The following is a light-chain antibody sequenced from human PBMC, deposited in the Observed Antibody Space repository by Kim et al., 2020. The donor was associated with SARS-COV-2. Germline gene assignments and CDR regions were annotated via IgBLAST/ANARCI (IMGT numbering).Light chain of an antibody. J-gene: IGKJ2*01. Sequence: DIVMTQSPLSLPVTPGEPASISCRSSQSLLHSNGYYYLDWYLQKPGQSPQLLIYLGSNRASGVPDRFSGSGSGTDSTLKISRVEAENVGVYYCMQALLTPRTFGQGTMLDI. V-gene: IGKV2-28*01. CDR1: QSLLHSNGYYY. CDR3: MQALLTPRT. CDR2: LGS.